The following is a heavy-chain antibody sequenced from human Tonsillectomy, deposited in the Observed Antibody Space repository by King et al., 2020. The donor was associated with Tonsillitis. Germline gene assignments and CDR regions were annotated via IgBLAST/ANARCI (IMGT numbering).Heavy chain of an antibody. CDR2: INHSGST. D-gene: IGHD4-17*01. Sequence: VQLQQWGAGLLKPSETLSLTCAVYGGSFTGYYWSWIRQPSGKGLEWIGEINHSGSTNYIPSLKSRVTISVDTSKNQFSLNLSSVTAADTAVYYCARATGFDYWGQGTLVTVSS. J-gene: IGHJ4*02. CDR3: ARATGFDY. CDR1: GGSFTGYY. V-gene: IGHV4-34*01.